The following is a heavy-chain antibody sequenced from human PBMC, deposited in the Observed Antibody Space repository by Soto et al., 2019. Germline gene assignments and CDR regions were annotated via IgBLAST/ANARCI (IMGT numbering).Heavy chain of an antibody. Sequence: ASVKVSCKASGYTFTSYGISWVRQAPGQGLEWMGWINAGNGNTKYSQKFQGRVTITRDTSASTAYMELSSLRSEDTAVYYCGRDRPGRYFPEYYFDYWGQGTLVTVSS. V-gene: IGHV1-3*01. CDR2: INAGNGNT. J-gene: IGHJ4*02. D-gene: IGHD3-9*01. CDR3: GRDRPGRYFPEYYFDY. CDR1: GYTFTSYG.